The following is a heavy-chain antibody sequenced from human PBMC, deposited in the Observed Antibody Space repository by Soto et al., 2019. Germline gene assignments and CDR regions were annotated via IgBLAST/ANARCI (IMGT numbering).Heavy chain of an antibody. CDR3: AMQYYYDSSGYLFYYGMDV. CDR1: CCTISPSNYY. D-gene: IGHD3-22*01. V-gene: IGHV4-39*01. Sequence: SQTLSLASTGSCCTISPSNYYWCWMRHPPGKGLEWIGSIYYSGSTYYNPSLKSRVTISVDTSENQFSLKLSSVTAADTAVYYCAMQYYYDSSGYLFYYGMDVWGQGTTVT. J-gene: IGHJ6*02. CDR2: IYYSGST.